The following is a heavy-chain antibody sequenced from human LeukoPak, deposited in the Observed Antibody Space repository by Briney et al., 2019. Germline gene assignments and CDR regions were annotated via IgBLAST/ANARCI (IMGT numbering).Heavy chain of an antibody. CDR2: IYYSGST. D-gene: IGHD2-15*01. Sequence: SETLSLTCTVSGGSISSYYWSWIRRPPGKGLEWIGYIYYSGSTNYNPSLKSRVTISVDTSKNQFSLKLSSVTAADTAVYYCARVPVDCSGGSCSDYYYYYMDVWGKGTTVTVSS. CDR1: GGSISSYY. CDR3: ARVPVDCSGGSCSDYYYYYMDV. V-gene: IGHV4-59*01. J-gene: IGHJ6*03.